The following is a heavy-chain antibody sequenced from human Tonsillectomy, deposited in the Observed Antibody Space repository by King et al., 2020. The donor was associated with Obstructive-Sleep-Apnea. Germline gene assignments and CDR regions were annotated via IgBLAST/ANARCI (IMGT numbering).Heavy chain of an antibody. CDR2: ISSMSSYI. Sequence: VQLVESGGGLVKPGGSLRLSCAASGFTFSSYSMNWVRQAPGKGLEWGSSISSMSSYIYYADSVKGRFTISRDNAKNSLYLQMNSLRAEDTAVYYCARAGRSLGYCSGGSCYSGNYWGQGTLVTVSS. CDR1: GFTFSSYS. D-gene: IGHD2-15*01. J-gene: IGHJ4*02. CDR3: ARAGRSLGYCSGGSCYSGNY. V-gene: IGHV3-21*01.